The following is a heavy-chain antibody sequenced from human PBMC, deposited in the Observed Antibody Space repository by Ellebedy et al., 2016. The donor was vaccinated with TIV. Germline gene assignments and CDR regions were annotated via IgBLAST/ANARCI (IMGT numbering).Heavy chain of an antibody. V-gene: IGHV1-46*03. D-gene: IGHD2-2*01. CDR1: GYTFTSYD. Sequence: ASVKVSCXASGYTFTSYDINWVRQATGQGLEWMGIINPSGGSTSYAQKFQGRVTMTRDTSTSTVYMELSSLRSEDTAVYYCTRWGSSTSDAFDIWGQGTMVTVSS. CDR3: TRWGSSTSDAFDI. J-gene: IGHJ3*02. CDR2: INPSGGST.